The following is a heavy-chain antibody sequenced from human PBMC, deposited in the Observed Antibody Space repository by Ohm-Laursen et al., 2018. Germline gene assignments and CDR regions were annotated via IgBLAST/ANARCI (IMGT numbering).Heavy chain of an antibody. CDR3: ARRDAFDI. CDR2: INHSGST. J-gene: IGHJ3*02. CDR1: GGSFSGYY. V-gene: IGHV4-34*01. Sequence: SQTLSLTCGVYGGSFSGYYWSWIRQPPGKGLEWIGEINHSGSTNYNPSLKSRVTISVDTSKNQFSLMLTSVTAADTAFYYCARRDAFDIWGQGIMVIVSS.